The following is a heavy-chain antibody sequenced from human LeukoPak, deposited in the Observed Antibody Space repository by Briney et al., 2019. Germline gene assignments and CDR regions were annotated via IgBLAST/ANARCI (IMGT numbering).Heavy chain of an antibody. V-gene: IGHV4-4*07. CDR3: ARDPAAAGIFDAFDI. Sequence: SETLSLTCTVSGGSISSYYWSWIRQPAGKGLEWIGRIYTSGSTNYNPSLKSRVTMSVDTSKNQFSLKLSSVTAADTAVYHCARDPAAAGIFDAFDIWGQGTMVTVSS. CDR1: GGSISSYY. CDR2: IYTSGST. D-gene: IGHD6-13*01. J-gene: IGHJ3*02.